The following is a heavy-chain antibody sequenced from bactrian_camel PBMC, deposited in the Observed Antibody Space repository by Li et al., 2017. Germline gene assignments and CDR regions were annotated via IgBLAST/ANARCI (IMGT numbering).Heavy chain of an antibody. CDR1: GYTNSRTY. V-gene: IGHV3-3*01. CDR2: ISSGGSST. J-gene: IGHJ6*01. CDR3: AAEGPSWDSDSCVNSEIGY. Sequence: HVQLVESGGGTVQAGGTLNLSCLASGYTNSRTYMGWFRQVPGKEREVVARISSGGSSTYVADSVKGRFTISQDVVKNLVYLQMNDLKPEDTAVYYSAAEGPSWDSDSCVNSEIGYWGQGTQVTVS.